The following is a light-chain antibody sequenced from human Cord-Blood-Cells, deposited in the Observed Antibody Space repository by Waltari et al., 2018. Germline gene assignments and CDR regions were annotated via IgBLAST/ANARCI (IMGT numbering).Light chain of an antibody. CDR1: QSISSY. Sequence: DIQMTQSPSSLSASVGDRVTITCRESQSISSYLNWYQQKPGKAPKLLIYAASSLQSGVPSMFSGSGSETDFTLTISSLQPEDFATYYCQQSYSTPLYTFGQGTKLEIK. J-gene: IGKJ2*01. CDR2: AAS. CDR3: QQSYSTPLYT. V-gene: IGKV1-39*01.